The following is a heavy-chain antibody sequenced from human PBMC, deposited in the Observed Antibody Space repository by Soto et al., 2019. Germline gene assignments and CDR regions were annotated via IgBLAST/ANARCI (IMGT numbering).Heavy chain of an antibody. D-gene: IGHD3-22*01. CDR1: GGTFSSHT. Sequence: QVQLVQSGAEVKKPGSSVKVSCKASGGTFSSHTISWVRQAPGQGLEWMGRIIPILGIANYAQKFQGRVTITADKSTSTAYMELSSLRSEDTAVYYCAREQRYYYDSSGYYPYYYYGMDVWGQGTTVTVSS. CDR2: IIPILGIA. CDR3: AREQRYYYDSSGYYPYYYYGMDV. V-gene: IGHV1-69*08. J-gene: IGHJ6*02.